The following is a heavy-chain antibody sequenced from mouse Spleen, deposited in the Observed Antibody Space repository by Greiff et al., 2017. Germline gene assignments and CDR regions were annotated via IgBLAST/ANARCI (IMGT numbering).Heavy chain of an antibody. D-gene: IGHD1-1*01. J-gene: IGHJ2*01. CDR3: ARGGITTVVGDN. V-gene: IGHV14-1*02. CDR1: GFHIKDYS. CDR2: IDPENGNP. Sequence: EVQLQQSGAALVRLGALVKLSCKASGFHIKDYSMPWVKPRPEQGLEWIGWIDPENGNPIYDPKFQGKASITADTSSNTAYLQLSSLTSEDTAVYYCARGGITTVVGDNWGQGTTLTVSS.